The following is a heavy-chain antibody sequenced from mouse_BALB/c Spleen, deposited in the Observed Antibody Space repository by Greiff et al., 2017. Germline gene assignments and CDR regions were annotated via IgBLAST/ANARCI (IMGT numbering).Heavy chain of an antibody. J-gene: IGHJ2*01. D-gene: IGHD2-2*01. CDR3: ARGLRGY. CDR2: IDPANGNT. Sequence: VQLQQSGAELVKPGASVKLSCTASGFNFTDTYMHWVKQRPEQGLEWIGWIDPANGNTNYDPKFQGKATITADTSSNTAYLQLSSLTSEDTAVCYCARGLRGYWGQGTTLTVSA. V-gene: IGHV14-3*02. CDR1: GFNFTDTY.